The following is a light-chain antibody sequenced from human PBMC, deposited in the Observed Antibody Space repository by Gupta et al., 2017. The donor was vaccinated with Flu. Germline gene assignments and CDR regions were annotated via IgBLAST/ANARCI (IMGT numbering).Light chain of an antibody. CDR2: TAS. Sequence: PSSVAASVGDRVTITCRASQPISNWLAWYQQKPGKAPKVLVHTASIVYSGVPSRFSGSSSGTDFNLTISSLQPEDFATYYCQQSNSFPGTFGQGTMVEIK. J-gene: IGKJ1*01. CDR3: QQSNSFPGT. V-gene: IGKV1-12*01. CDR1: QPISNW.